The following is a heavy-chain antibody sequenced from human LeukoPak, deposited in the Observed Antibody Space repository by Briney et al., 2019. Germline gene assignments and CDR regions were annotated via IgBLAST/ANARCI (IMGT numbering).Heavy chain of an antibody. J-gene: IGHJ4*02. CDR3: ATRVVGPTFDY. Sequence: GGSLRLSCAASGFTFSTSAMSWVRQAPGKGLEWVSIISGSGGSTNYADSVKGRFTISRDNSKNTLYLQMNSLRAEDTAVYYCATRVVGPTFDYWGQGTLVTVSS. V-gene: IGHV3-23*01. CDR1: GFTFSTSA. D-gene: IGHD1-26*01. CDR2: ISGSGGST.